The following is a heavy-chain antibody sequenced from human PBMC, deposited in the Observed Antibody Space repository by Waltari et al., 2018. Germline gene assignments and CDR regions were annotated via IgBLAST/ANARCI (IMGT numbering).Heavy chain of an antibody. CDR2: INPKSGDA. CDR1: GYTFRQYY. CDR3: ATANILGIGTFDY. D-gene: IGHD1-1*01. J-gene: IGHJ4*02. V-gene: IGHV1-2*06. Sequence: QVKLLQSGAAVKKPGASVRVSCKASGYTFRQYYIHWVRQAPGQGLEWMGRINPKSGDANYTQPFQGRVIMTRYTSINTAYLEVTGLTSDDTAIFYCATANILGIGTFDYWGQGTLVSVSS.